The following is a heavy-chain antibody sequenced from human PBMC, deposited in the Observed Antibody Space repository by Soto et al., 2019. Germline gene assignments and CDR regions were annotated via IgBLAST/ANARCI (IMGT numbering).Heavy chain of an antibody. CDR2: ISYDGSNK. Sequence: PGGSLRLSCAASGFTFSSYAMHWVRQAPGKGLEWVAVISYDGSNKYYADSVKGRFTISRDNSKNTLYLQMNSLRAEDTAVYYCARDSLTYYDILTGWLDVWGQGTPVTVYS. J-gene: IGHJ6*02. CDR3: ARDSLTYYDILTGWLDV. V-gene: IGHV3-30-3*01. D-gene: IGHD3-9*01. CDR1: GFTFSSYA.